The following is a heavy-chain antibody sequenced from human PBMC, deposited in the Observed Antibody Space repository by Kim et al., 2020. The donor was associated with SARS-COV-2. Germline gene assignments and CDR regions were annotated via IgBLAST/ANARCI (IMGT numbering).Heavy chain of an antibody. V-gene: IGHV3-30-3*01. CDR2: ISYDGSNK. CDR3: ARDSAVYVLRYFDWLPLAYYFDY. D-gene: IGHD3-9*01. J-gene: IGHJ4*02. Sequence: GGSLRLSCAASGFTFSSYAMHWVRQAPGKGLEWVAVISYDGSNKYYADSVKGRFTISRDNSKNTLYLQMNSLRAEDTAVYYCARDSAVYVLRYFDWLPLAYYFDYWGQGTLVTVSS. CDR1: GFTFSSYA.